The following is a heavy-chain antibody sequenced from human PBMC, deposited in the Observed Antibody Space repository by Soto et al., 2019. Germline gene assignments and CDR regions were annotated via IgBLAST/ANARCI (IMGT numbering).Heavy chain of an antibody. V-gene: IGHV1-18*01. Sequence: QFQLVQSGAEVKKPWASVKVSCKASGYTFTSYGLRWVRQAPGQGLEWMGWINAYNGNTNYAQKLQGRVTMTTDTSTSTAYMELRSLRSDDSAVSSCARDAPPFGYWGQGTLVPVSS. D-gene: IGHD3-10*01. CDR3: ARDAPPFGY. CDR2: INAYNGNT. CDR1: GYTFTSYG. J-gene: IGHJ4*02.